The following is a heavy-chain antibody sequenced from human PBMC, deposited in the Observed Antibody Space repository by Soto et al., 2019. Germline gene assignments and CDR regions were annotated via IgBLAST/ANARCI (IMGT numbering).Heavy chain of an antibody. Sequence: EVQLVESGGGLAQPGGSLRLSCVASGFTFSYYEMNWVRQAPGKGLEWISYITSSGDRAKYSDTVKGRFTISKDHSKNLLYLQMTSLSAEDTGLYYWARAIVDNWGQGPLVTVSS. CDR3: ARAIVDN. CDR1: GFTFSYYE. J-gene: IGHJ4*02. V-gene: IGHV3-48*03. CDR2: ITSSGDRA. D-gene: IGHD3-16*02.